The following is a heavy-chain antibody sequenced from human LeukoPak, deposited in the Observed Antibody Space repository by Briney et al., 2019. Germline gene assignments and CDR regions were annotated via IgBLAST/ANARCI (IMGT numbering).Heavy chain of an antibody. CDR1: GGSISGYY. V-gene: IGHV4-59*12. J-gene: IGHJ4*02. CDR2: MYYSGST. Sequence: KPSETLSLTCTVSGGSISGYYWSWIRQSSGNGLVWIGYMYYSGSTNYNPSLKSRVTMSVDMSKNNFSLKLSSVTAADTAVYYCARAPIVGATYFDYWGQGTLVTVSS. D-gene: IGHD1-26*01. CDR3: ARAPIVGATYFDY.